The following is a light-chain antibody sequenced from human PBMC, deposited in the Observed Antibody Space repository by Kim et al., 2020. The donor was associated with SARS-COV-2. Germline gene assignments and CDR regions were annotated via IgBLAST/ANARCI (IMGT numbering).Light chain of an antibody. CDR3: MRGTHWPFT. J-gene: IGKJ3*01. CDR1: PSFVYSDGKLY. CDR2: KVS. Sequence: PASISCTSSPSFVYSDGKLYLNWFHQRPGQSPRRLIYKVSNRDSWVPARFVGIGLGTNFTLQISRVEAEDFGVYYCMRGTHWPFTFGPGTKFDIK. V-gene: IGKV2-30*01.